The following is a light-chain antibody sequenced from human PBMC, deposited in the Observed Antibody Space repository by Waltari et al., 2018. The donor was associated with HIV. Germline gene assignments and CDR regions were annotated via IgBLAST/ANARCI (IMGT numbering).Light chain of an antibody. V-gene: IGLV3-10*01. CDR2: EER. Sequence: SSELTLSPSPSGSPGQTASITCSGHALPKTNAFWYQQKSGKAPVRVICEERKRPSGIPEGFSGSSAGTMVIWISSGGQVEDEADYYCYSTDSRGMVVFGVGTKLTVL. J-gene: IGLJ2*01. CDR1: ALPKTN. CDR3: YSTDSRGMVV.